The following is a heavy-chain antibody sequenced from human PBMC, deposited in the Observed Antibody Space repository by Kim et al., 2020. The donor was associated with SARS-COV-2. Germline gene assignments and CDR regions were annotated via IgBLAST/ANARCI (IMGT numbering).Heavy chain of an antibody. CDR3: SRADFYDSSVEKKLFDY. CDR2: IRSKAYGGTT. J-gene: IGHJ4*02. V-gene: IGHV3-49*03. Sequence: GGSLRLSCTASGFTFGDYAMNWFRQAPGKGLEWVALIRSKAYGGTTEYAASVKGRFTISRDDSKTIAYLQMSSLKIEDTAMYYCSRADFYDSSVEKKLFDYWGQGALVTVSS. CDR1: GFTFGDYA. D-gene: IGHD3-22*01.